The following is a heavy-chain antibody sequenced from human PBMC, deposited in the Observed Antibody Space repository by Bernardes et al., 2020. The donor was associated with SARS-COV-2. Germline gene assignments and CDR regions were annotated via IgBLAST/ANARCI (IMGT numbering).Heavy chain of an antibody. J-gene: IGHJ6*02. CDR2: FDPEDGET. Sequence: ASVKVSCKVSGYTLTELSMHWVRQAPGKGLEWMGGFDPEDGETIYAQKFQGRVTMTEDSSTDTAYMELSSLRSEDTAVYYCAASVAVAGTPRYYNYYYGMDVWGQGTTVTVSS. D-gene: IGHD6-19*01. V-gene: IGHV1-24*01. CDR3: AASVAVAGTPRYYNYYYGMDV. CDR1: GYTLTELS.